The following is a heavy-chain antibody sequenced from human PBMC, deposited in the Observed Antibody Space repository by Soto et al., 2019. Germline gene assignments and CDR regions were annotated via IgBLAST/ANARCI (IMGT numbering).Heavy chain of an antibody. J-gene: IGHJ3*02. CDR2: TRNKANRYTT. V-gene: IGHV3-72*01. Sequence: PGGSLRLSCAASGFIFSDHYMDWVRQAPGKGLEWVGRTRNKANRYTTEYAASVKGRFTISRDDSKNSLYLQMNSLKTEDTAVYYCARVRSSTWGLDAFDIWGQGTMVTVSS. CDR1: GFIFSDHY. CDR3: ARVRSSTWGLDAFDI. D-gene: IGHD6-13*01.